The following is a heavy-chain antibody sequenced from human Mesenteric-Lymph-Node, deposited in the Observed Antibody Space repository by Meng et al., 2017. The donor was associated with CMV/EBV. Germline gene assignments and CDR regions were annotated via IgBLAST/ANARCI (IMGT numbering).Heavy chain of an antibody. Sequence: GESLKISCAASGFTLSDYWMHWVRQVPGKGLVWVSRIKSDGIKKDHANSVKGRFTISRDNSKNTLYLQISSLRPEDTAMYYCAKDFYDFWSGYYRWSMDSWGQGTLVTVSS. CDR2: IKSDGIKK. J-gene: IGHJ5*01. V-gene: IGHV3-74*01. CDR3: AKDFYDFWSGYYRWSMDS. CDR1: GFTLSDYW. D-gene: IGHD3-3*01.